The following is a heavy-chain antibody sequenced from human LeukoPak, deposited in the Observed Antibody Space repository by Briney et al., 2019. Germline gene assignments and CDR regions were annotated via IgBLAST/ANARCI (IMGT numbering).Heavy chain of an antibody. Sequence: GGSLRLSCAASGFTFSTNSMNWVRQAPGKGLEWVSSISSSSSNTYYADSVKGRFTISRDNSKNTLYLQMNSLRAEDTAVYYCARNLRPIDAFDIWGQGTMVTVSS. J-gene: IGHJ3*02. CDR3: ARNLRPIDAFDI. CDR2: ISSSSSNT. CDR1: GFTFSTNS. D-gene: IGHD4-17*01. V-gene: IGHV3-21*01.